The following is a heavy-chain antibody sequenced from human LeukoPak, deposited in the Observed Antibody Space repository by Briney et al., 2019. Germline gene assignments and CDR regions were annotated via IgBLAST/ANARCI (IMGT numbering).Heavy chain of an antibody. CDR2: IYTSGST. Sequence: SQTLSLTCTVSGNSISSGDNYWSWIRQPAGKGLEWIGRIYTSGSTNYNPSLKSRVTISGDTSKNQFSLRLSSVTAADTAVYYCARSSENYFGPWGQGTLVTVSS. J-gene: IGHJ5*02. V-gene: IGHV4-61*02. CDR1: GNSISSGDNY. D-gene: IGHD3-10*01. CDR3: ARSSENYFGP.